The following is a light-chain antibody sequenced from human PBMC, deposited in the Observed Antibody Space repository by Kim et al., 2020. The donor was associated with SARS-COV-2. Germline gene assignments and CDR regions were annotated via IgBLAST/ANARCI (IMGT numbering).Light chain of an antibody. J-gene: IGLJ2*01. CDR1: NSEIGGYNF. V-gene: IGLV2-14*03. CDR3: TSYTSSDTLV. Sequence: QSALTQPASVSGSPGQSITISCTGTNSEIGGYNFVSWYQQHPGKAPKLLIYDVLDRPSGISNRFSGSKSGNTASLTISGLQAEDEADYYCTSYTSSDTLVFGGGTQLTVL. CDR2: DVL.